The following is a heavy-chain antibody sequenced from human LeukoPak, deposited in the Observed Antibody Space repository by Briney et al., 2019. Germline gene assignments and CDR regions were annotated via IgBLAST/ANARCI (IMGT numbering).Heavy chain of an antibody. CDR2: ISSNGGST. V-gene: IGHV3-64*01. J-gene: IGHJ6*03. CDR3: AKNGDRGAYCTGGTCYPYFYYYMDV. Sequence: GGSLRLSCAASGFTFSSYAMHWVRQAPGKGLEYVSAISSNGGSTYYANSVKGRFTISRDNSKNTLYLQMNSLRAEDTAIYYCAKNGDRGAYCTGGTCYPYFYYYMDVWGKGTTVTI. D-gene: IGHD2-15*01. CDR1: GFTFSSYA.